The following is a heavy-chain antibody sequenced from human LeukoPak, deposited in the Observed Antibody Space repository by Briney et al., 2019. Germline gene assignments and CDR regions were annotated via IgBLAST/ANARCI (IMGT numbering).Heavy chain of an antibody. D-gene: IGHD2-15*01. CDR3: ARDALGARGIGGGLDF. CDR2: ISSSGSTI. CDR1: GFTFSSYE. V-gene: IGHV3-48*03. J-gene: IGHJ3*01. Sequence: GGSLRLSCAASGFTFSSYEMNWVRQAPGKGLEWVSYISSSGSTIYYADSVKGRFTISRDNAKNSLFLQMNSLRADDTAVYYCARDALGARGIGGGLDFWGQGTMVTVSS.